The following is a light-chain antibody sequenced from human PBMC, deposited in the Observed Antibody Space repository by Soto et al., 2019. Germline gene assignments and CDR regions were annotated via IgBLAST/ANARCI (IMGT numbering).Light chain of an antibody. J-gene: IGKJ1*01. CDR3: QHYNSYPLT. Sequence: DIQMTQSPSTLSASVGDRVTITCRASQTISSWLAWYQQKSGEAPKLLIFDASSLQSGVPSRFSGSGSGTEFTLTISSLQPDDSATYYCQHYNSYPLTFGQGTRVEIK. CDR2: DAS. V-gene: IGKV1-5*01. CDR1: QTISSW.